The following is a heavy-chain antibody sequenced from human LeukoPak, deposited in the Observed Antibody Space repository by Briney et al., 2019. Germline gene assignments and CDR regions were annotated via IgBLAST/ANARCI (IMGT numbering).Heavy chain of an antibody. CDR2: INHSGST. CDR1: GGSFSGYY. D-gene: IGHD3-16*02. Sequence: SETLSLTCAVYGGSFSGYYWSWIRQPPGKGLEWIGEINHSGSTNYNPSLKSRVTISVDTSKSQFSLKLSSVTAADTAVYYCARRIVGDYVWGSYRYSPTHFDYWGQGTLVTVSS. V-gene: IGHV4-34*01. J-gene: IGHJ4*02. CDR3: ARRIVGDYVWGSYRYSPTHFDY.